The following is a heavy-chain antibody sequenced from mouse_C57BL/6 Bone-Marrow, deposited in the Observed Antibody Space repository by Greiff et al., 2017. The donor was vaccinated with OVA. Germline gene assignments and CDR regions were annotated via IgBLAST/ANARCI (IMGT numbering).Heavy chain of an antibody. Sequence: VQLQQPGAELVKPGASVKLSCKASGYTFTSYWMHWVKQRPGQGLEWIGMIHPNSGSTNYNEKFKSKATLTVDKSSSTAYMQLSSLTSEDSAVYYCARERTTVVGGDYWGQGTTLTVSS. CDR1: GYTFTSYW. CDR3: ARERTTVVGGDY. V-gene: IGHV1-64*01. D-gene: IGHD1-1*01. J-gene: IGHJ2*01. CDR2: IHPNSGST.